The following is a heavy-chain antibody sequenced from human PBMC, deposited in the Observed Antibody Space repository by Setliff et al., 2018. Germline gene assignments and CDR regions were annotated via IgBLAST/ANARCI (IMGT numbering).Heavy chain of an antibody. D-gene: IGHD2-15*01. J-gene: IGHJ4*02. CDR1: GYTFTSYG. V-gene: IGHV1-18*01. CDR3: ARDLVGYCSGGSCYDWDY. Sequence: ASVKVSCKASGYTFTSYGISWVRQAPGQGLGWMGWISAYNGNTNYAKKLQGRVTMTTDTSTSTAYMELRSLRSDDTAVYYCARDLVGYCSGGSCYDWDYWGQGTLVTVSS. CDR2: ISAYNGNT.